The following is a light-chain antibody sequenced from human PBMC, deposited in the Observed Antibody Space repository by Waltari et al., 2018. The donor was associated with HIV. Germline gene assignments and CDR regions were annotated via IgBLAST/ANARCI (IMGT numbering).Light chain of an antibody. V-gene: IGLV2-23*01. CDR1: SSDVGRYNL. J-gene: IGLJ2*01. CDR3: CSYAGSSTLGV. Sequence: QSALTQPASVSGSPGQSTTISCNGTSSDVGRYNLVAWYQQHPGKAPKLMIYEGSKRPSGVSNRFSGSKSGNTASLTISGLQAGDEADYYCCSYAGSSTLGVFGGGTKLTVL. CDR2: EGS.